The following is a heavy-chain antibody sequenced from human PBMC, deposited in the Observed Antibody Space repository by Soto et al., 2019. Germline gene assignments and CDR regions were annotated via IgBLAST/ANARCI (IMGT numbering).Heavy chain of an antibody. CDR2: IIPIFGTA. CDR1: GRTFSSYA. Sequence: QVQLVQSGAEVKKPGSSVRVSCKASGRTFSSYAISWVRQAPGQGLEWMGGIIPIFGTANYAQKFQGRVTITADESTSTAYMELSSLRSEDTAVYYCARAVGTMITFGGVIGYYFDYWGQGTLVTVSS. J-gene: IGHJ4*02. D-gene: IGHD3-16*02. V-gene: IGHV1-69*01. CDR3: ARAVGTMITFGGVIGYYFDY.